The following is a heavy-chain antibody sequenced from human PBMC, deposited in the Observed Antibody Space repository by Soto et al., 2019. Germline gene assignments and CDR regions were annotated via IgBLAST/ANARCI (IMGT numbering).Heavy chain of an antibody. V-gene: IGHV1-69*06. Sequence: QVHLVQSGTEVKKPGSSVKVSCKASGDTFNNYAISWVRQAPGQGLQWMGGIIPIYDTPSYAQGSHNRVTIPADRSTSTAHLKLNGLTSEDTAVYYCAASTFLSGVSGYFHLDFWGQGTLVTVSS. CDR3: AASTFLSGVSGYFHLDF. J-gene: IGHJ4*02. CDR2: IIPIYDTP. CDR1: GDTFNNYA. D-gene: IGHD3-3*01.